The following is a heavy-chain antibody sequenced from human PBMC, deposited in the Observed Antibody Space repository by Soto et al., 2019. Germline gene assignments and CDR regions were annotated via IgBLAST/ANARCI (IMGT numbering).Heavy chain of an antibody. Sequence: EVQLVESGGGLVQPGGSLKLSCATSGFTFSGSDIHWVRQASGKGLEWVGRIRSKAYSYATVYAASVKGRFTISRDDSKNMAYLQVNSLRTEDTAVYYCSRQHLSIPVASAIDYWGQGSLVTVSS. CDR3: SRQHLSIPVASAIDY. J-gene: IGHJ4*02. CDR1: GFTFSGSD. D-gene: IGHD6-19*01. V-gene: IGHV3-73*02. CDR2: IRSKAYSYAT.